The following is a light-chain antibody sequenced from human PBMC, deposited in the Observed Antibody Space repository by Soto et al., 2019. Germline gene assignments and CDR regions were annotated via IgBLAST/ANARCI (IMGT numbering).Light chain of an antibody. J-gene: IGKJ5*01. CDR1: RDIDTF. Sequence: DIQMTQYPASLSASVGDRVTITCQASRDIDTFLNWYQQKPGKAPKLLIDDASNLATGVPSRFSGSGSGTHFTFTISSLQPEDVATYYCQQYDDLPITFGQGTRLEI. V-gene: IGKV1-33*01. CDR2: DAS. CDR3: QQYDDLPIT.